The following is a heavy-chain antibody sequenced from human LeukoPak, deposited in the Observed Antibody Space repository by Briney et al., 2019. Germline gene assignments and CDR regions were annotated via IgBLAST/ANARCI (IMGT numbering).Heavy chain of an antibody. J-gene: IGHJ4*02. CDR3: ARGGIAAAGTWFDY. D-gene: IGHD6-13*01. Sequence: ASVKVSCKGSGGTFSSYAISWVRQAPGQGLEWMGRIIPILGIANYAQKFQGRVTITADKSTSTAYMELSSLRSEDTAVYYCARGGIAAAGTWFDYWGQGTLVTVSS. CDR1: GGTFSSYA. V-gene: IGHV1-69*04. CDR2: IIPILGIA.